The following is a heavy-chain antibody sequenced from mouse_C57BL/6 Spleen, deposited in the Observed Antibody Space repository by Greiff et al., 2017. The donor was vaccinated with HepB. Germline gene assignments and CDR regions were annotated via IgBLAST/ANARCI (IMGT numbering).Heavy chain of an antibody. CDR1: GFTFSDYY. CDR3: ARQGLSPFAY. Sequence: DVMLVESGGGLVQPGGSLKLSCAASGFTFSDYYMYWVRQTPEKRLEWVAYISNGGGSTYYPDTVKGRFTISRDNAKNTLYLQMSRLKSEDTAMYYCARQGLSPFAYWGQGTLVTVSA. D-gene: IGHD1-1*02. J-gene: IGHJ3*01. V-gene: IGHV5-12*01. CDR2: ISNGGGST.